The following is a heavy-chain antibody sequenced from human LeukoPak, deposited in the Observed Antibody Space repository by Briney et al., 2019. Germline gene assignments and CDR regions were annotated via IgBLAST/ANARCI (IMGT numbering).Heavy chain of an antibody. D-gene: IGHD2-2*01. CDR2: ISYDGSNK. J-gene: IGHJ5*02. CDR1: GFTFSSYA. V-gene: IGHV3-30*04. CDR3: ARDQGYCSSTSCWSWFDP. Sequence: PGGSLRLSCAASGFTFSSYAMHWVRQAPGKGLEWVAVISYDGSNKYYADSVHGRFTISRDNSKNSLYLQMNSLRAEDTAVYYCARDQGYCSSTSCWSWFDPWGQGTLVTVSS.